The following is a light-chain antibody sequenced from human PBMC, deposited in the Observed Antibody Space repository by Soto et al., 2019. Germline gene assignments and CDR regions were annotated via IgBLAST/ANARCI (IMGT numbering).Light chain of an antibody. CDR3: SSYTTSSTQV. Sequence: QSVLTQPASVSGSPGQSITISCTGTSSDVGYFNYVSWYQHHPGKAPKLIIYEVSNRPSGVSIRFSASKSANTASLTISGLQAEDEADYYCSSYTTSSTQVFGGGTKLTVL. CDR2: EVS. J-gene: IGLJ3*02. CDR1: SSDVGYFNY. V-gene: IGLV2-14*01.